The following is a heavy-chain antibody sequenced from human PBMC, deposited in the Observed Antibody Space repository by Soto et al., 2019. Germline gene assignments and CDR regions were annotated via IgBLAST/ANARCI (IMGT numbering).Heavy chain of an antibody. Sequence: SESLSLTCTVSGGSFSSYYWSWIWQIPGRGPEWIAYINHSGHTNSNPSLQSRVTTSVDTSKNHFSLDLRSVTAADTAVYYCATHMTANGSGKDWFDLWGQGTLVNVSS. CDR1: GGSFSSYY. J-gene: IGHJ5*02. CDR2: INHSGHT. D-gene: IGHD3-10*01. CDR3: ATHMTANGSGKDWFDL. V-gene: IGHV4-59*08.